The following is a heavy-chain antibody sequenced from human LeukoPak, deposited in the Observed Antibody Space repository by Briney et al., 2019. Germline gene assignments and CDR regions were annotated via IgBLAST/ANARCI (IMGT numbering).Heavy chain of an antibody. Sequence: GGSLRLSCAASGFTFSSYSMNWVRQAPGKGLEWVSSISSSSSNTYYADSVKGRFTISRDNSKNTLYLQMNSLRAEDTAVYYCARVSAVVAGGAFDIWGQGTMVTVSS. J-gene: IGHJ3*02. CDR2: ISSSSSNT. V-gene: IGHV3-21*04. CDR3: ARVSAVVAGGAFDI. CDR1: GFTFSSYS. D-gene: IGHD2-15*01.